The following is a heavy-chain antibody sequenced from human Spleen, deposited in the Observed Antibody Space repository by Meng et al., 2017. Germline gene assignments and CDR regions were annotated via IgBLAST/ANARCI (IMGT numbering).Heavy chain of an antibody. V-gene: IGHV3-30*03. CDR3: ARLGTTTSGY. CDR1: GFTFSRYG. Sequence: QVQLVESGGGVVQPVRSLRLSCAASGFTFSRYGMHWVRQAPGKGLEWVAVISYDGSNKYYADSVKGRFTISRDNSKNTLYLQMNSLRAEDTAVYYCARLGTTTSGYWGQGTLVTVSS. J-gene: IGHJ4*02. CDR2: ISYDGSNK. D-gene: IGHD2/OR15-2a*01.